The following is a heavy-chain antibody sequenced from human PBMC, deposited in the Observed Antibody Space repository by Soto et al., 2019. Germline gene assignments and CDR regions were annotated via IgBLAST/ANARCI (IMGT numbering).Heavy chain of an antibody. CDR1: GFTVSSNY. CDR3: ARSGYSYGPFDY. CDR2: IYSGGST. D-gene: IGHD5-18*01. V-gene: IGHV3-53*01. Sequence: EVQLVESGGGLIQPGGSLRLSCAASGFTVSSNYMSWVRQAAGKALEWVSVIYSGGSTYYADSVKGRFTISRDNSKNTLYLQMNSLRAADTAVYYSARSGYSYGPFDYWGQGTLVTVSS. J-gene: IGHJ4*02.